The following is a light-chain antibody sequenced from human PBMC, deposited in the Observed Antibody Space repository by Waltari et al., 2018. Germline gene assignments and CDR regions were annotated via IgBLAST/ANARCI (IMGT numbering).Light chain of an antibody. CDR3: QSCDNNNVI. Sequence: FMLTQPHSESESPGKTITNPCTGSGGSLASKDLPWYQQRPGSAPIILLFENGQRPSGVPDRFSGSTDSSSNSASLTISGLKTEDEADYYCQSCDNNNVIFGGGTKLTVL. V-gene: IGLV6-57*02. CDR2: ENG. CDR1: GGSLASKD. J-gene: IGLJ2*01.